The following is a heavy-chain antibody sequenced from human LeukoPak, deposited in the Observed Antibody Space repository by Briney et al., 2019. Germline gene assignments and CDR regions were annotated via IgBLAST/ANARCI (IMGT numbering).Heavy chain of an antibody. CDR3: ARKDFSSGSFTY. CDR1: GFTFNIYY. V-gene: IGHV3-11*04. CDR2: IGLHGYPL. D-gene: IGHD3-22*01. J-gene: IGHJ4*02. Sequence: PGGSLRLSCAVSGFTFNIYYMSWIRQAPGKGLEWISYIGLHGYPLDYADSVKGRFTISRGNAQNSLYLDMSSLRAEDTAVYYCARKDFSSGSFTYWGQGTLVTVPS.